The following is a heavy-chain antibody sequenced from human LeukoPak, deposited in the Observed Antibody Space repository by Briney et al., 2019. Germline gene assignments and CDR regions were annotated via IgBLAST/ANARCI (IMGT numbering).Heavy chain of an antibody. V-gene: IGHV3-48*04. Sequence: GGSLRLSCAASGFTFSSYAMNWVRQAPGKGLAWVSYISSSSSTIYYADSVKGRFTISRDNAKSSLYLQMNSLRAEDTAVYYCASVPNYYGSSGPNWGQGTLVTVSS. CDR2: ISSSSSTI. CDR1: GFTFSSYA. J-gene: IGHJ4*02. D-gene: IGHD3-22*01. CDR3: ASVPNYYGSSGPN.